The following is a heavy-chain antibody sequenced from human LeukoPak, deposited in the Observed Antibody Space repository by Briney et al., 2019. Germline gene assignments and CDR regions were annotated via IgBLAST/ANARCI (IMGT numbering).Heavy chain of an antibody. CDR1: GGSFSDYY. Sequence: SETLSLTCAVSGGSFSDYYWSWIRQPPGKGLEWIGEINHSGSTNYNPSLESRVTISIDTSENQFSLRLSSVTAADTAVYYCARVGHNVGHYYGMDVWGQGTTVTVSS. CDR2: INHSGST. D-gene: IGHD1-14*01. CDR3: ARVGHNVGHYYGMDV. J-gene: IGHJ6*02. V-gene: IGHV4-34*01.